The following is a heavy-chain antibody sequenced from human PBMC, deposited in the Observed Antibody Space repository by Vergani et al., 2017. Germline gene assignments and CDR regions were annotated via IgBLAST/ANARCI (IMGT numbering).Heavy chain of an antibody. CDR1: GFIFSSYG. D-gene: IGHD6-19*01. Sequence: QVQLVESGGGVVQPGRSLRLSCAASGFIFSSYGMHWVRQARGKGLEWVAVMWYDGSNKYYADSVKGRFTISRDNSKNTLYLQMNSLRAEDTAVYYCAKRSRYSSGWYSDYWGQGTLVTVSS. CDR3: AKRSRYSSGWYSDY. J-gene: IGHJ4*02. V-gene: IGHV3-33*06. CDR2: MWYDGSNK.